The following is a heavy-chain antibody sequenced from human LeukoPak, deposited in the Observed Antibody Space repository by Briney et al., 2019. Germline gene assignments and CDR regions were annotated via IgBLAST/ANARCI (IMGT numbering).Heavy chain of an antibody. CDR3: ARDGEWLDAFDI. D-gene: IGHD5-12*01. J-gene: IGHJ3*02. V-gene: IGHV4-34*01. CDR2: INHSGST. Sequence: SETLSLTCAVYGGSFSGYYWSWILQPPGKGLEWIGEINHSGSTNYNPSLKSRVTISVDTSKNQFSLKLSSVTAADTAVYYCARDGEWLDAFDIWGQGTMVTVSS. CDR1: GGSFSGYY.